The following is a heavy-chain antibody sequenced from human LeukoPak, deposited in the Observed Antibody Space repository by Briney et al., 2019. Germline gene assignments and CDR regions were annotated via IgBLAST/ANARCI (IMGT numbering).Heavy chain of an antibody. CDR1: GCSISSHY. Sequence: PSETLSLTCTVSGCSISSHYWSWIRQSAGKGLEWIGRFYTSGSTNYNPSLKSRVTMSVDTSKNQLSLKLSSVTAADTAVYYCARYGAMVDYYGSGSHDYWGQGTLVTVSS. CDR3: ARYGAMVDYYGSGSHDY. CDR2: FYTSGST. D-gene: IGHD3-10*01. J-gene: IGHJ4*02. V-gene: IGHV4-4*07.